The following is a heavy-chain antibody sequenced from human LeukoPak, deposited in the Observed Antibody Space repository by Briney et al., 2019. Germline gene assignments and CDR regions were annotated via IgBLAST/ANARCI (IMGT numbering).Heavy chain of an antibody. J-gene: IGHJ5*01. CDR1: TSR. CDR3: ARDLWNFYDDSGYYRDYDS. CDR2: IGSYGGDT. D-gene: IGHD3-22*01. Sequence: ASVKVSCKATSRISWVRQAPGQGLEWMGWIGSYGGDTYYAQKFQGRVTVTTDTSTSTVYMELRSLRSDDTAVYYCARDLWNFYDDSGYYRDYDSWGQGTLVTVSS. V-gene: IGHV1-18*01.